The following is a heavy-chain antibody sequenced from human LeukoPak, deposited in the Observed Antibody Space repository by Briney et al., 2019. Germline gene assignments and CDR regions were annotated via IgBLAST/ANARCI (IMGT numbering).Heavy chain of an antibody. D-gene: IGHD3-3*01. V-gene: IGHV3-23*01. CDR3: ARRTWEWGFFDY. Sequence: GGSLRLSCAASGFTFSTYVMSWVRQAPGKGLEWVSTIRGSGDGTYYADSVKGRFTISRDTSKNTLYLQMNSLRADDTAVYYCARRTWEWGFFDYWGQGTLVTVSS. CDR1: GFTFSTYV. CDR2: IRGSGDGT. J-gene: IGHJ4*02.